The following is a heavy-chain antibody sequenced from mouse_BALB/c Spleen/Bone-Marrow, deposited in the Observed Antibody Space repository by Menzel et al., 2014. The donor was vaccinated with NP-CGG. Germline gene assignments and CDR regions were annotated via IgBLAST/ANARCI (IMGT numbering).Heavy chain of an antibody. CDR3: ARGWITTGFAY. D-gene: IGHD1-1*01. V-gene: IGHV7-3*02. J-gene: IGHJ3*01. CDR1: GFTFTDYY. Sequence: EVKLVESGGGSVQPGGSLRLSCATSGFTFTDYYMSWVRQPPGKALEWLGFIRNKANGYTTEYSASVKGRFTISRDNSQSILYLQMNTLRAEDSATYYCARGWITTGFAYWGQGTLVTVSA. CDR2: IRNKANGYTT.